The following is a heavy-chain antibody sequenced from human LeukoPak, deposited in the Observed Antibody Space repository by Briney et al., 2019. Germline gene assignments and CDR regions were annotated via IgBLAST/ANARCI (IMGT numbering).Heavy chain of an antibody. V-gene: IGHV4-39*07. D-gene: IGHD3-10*01. CDR1: GVSISSSSYY. Sequence: SETLSLTCTVSGVSISSSSYYWGWIRQPPGKGLEWIGSIYYSGSTNYNPSLKSRVTISVDPSKNQFSLKLSSVTAADTAIYYCARGSRGNYYYGMDVWGQGTTVTVSS. J-gene: IGHJ6*02. CDR2: IYYSGST. CDR3: ARGSRGNYYYGMDV.